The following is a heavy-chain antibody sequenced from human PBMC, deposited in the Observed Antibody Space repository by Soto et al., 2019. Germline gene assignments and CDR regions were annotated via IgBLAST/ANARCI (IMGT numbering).Heavy chain of an antibody. D-gene: IGHD5-12*01. V-gene: IGHV4-59*12. CDR2: IYYTGTT. Sequence: PSETLSLTCIVSGGSMSSYYWGWFRQPPGKGLEWIGYIYYTGTTTYHPSLKSRVTISIDTSRNQFSLKLNSVTAADTAVYYCAASCVGCRGFNYYGMDVWGQGTTVTVSS. J-gene: IGHJ6*02. CDR3: AASCVGCRGFNYYGMDV. CDR1: GGSMSSYY.